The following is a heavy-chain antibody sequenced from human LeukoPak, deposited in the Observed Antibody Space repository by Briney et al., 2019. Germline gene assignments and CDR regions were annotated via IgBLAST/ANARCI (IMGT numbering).Heavy chain of an antibody. CDR3: ARNNGMDV. CDR2: ISYDGSNK. CDR1: GFTFSSYG. J-gene: IGHJ6*02. V-gene: IGHV3-30*03. Sequence: GGSLRLSCAASGFTFSSYGMHWVRQAPGKGLEWVAVISYDGSNKYYADSVKGRFTISRDNSKNTLYLQMNSLRAEDTALYHCARNNGMDVWGQGTTVIVSS.